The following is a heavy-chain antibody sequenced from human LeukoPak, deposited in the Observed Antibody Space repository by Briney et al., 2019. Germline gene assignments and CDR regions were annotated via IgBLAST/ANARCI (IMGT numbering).Heavy chain of an antibody. CDR3: ARNNGMDV. CDR2: ISYDGSNK. CDR1: GFTFSSYG. J-gene: IGHJ6*02. V-gene: IGHV3-30*03. Sequence: GGSLRLSCAASGFTFSSYGMHWVRQAPGKGLEWVAVISYDGSNKYYADSVKGRFTISRDNSKNTLYLQMNSLRAEDTALYHCARNNGMDVWGQGTTVIVSS.